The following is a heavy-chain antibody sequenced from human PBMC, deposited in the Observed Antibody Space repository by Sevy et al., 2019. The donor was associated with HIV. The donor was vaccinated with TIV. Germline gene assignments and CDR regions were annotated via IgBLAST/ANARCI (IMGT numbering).Heavy chain of an antibody. CDR1: GGSISSSNW. D-gene: IGHD4-4*01. CDR2: VYHSGST. J-gene: IGHJ6*02. Sequence: SETLSLTCAVSGGSISSSNWWRWVRQPPGKGLEWIGEVYHSGSTNYNPSLKSRVTISVDKSKNQFSLKLSSVTAAETAEYYCARDLTIAYHSSFSYYGMDVWGQGTTVTVSS. V-gene: IGHV4-4*02. CDR3: ARDLTIAYHSSFSYYGMDV.